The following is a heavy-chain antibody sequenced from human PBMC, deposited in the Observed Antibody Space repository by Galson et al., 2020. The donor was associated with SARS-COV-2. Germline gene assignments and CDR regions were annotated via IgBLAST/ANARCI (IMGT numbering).Heavy chain of an antibody. Sequence: GGSLRLSCAASGFTFSSYSMNWVRQAPGKGLEWVSYISSSSSSIYYADSVKGRFTISRDNAKNSLYLQMNSLRDADTAVYYCARDWITMVRGVTNDAFDIWAKGQWSPSLQ. V-gene: IGHV3-48*02. D-gene: IGHD3-10*01. CDR2: ISSSSSSI. CDR3: ARDWITMVRGVTNDAFDI. CDR1: GFTFSSYS. J-gene: IGHJ3*02.